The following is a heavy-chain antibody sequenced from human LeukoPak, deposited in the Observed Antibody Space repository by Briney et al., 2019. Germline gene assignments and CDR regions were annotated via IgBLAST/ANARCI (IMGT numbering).Heavy chain of an antibody. CDR1: GGSISSSSYY. V-gene: IGHV4-61*05. D-gene: IGHD2-15*01. Sequence: PSETLSLTCTVSGGSISSSSYYWGWIRQPPGKGLEWIGYIYYSGSTYYNPSLKSRVTISVDTSKNQFSLKLSSVTAADTAVYYCASAGSGGSPIAFDIWGQGTMVTVSS. CDR2: IYYSGST. J-gene: IGHJ3*02. CDR3: ASAGSGGSPIAFDI.